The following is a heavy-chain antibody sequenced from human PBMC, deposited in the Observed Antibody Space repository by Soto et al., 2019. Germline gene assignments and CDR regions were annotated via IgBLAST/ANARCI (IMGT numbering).Heavy chain of an antibody. Sequence: SETLSLTCTVSGGSISSGGYYWSWIRQHPGKGLEWIGYIYYSGSTYYNPSLKSRVTISVDTSKNQFSLKLSSVTAADTAVYYCARVWGSYRYLSQAPHYFDYWGQGTLVTVSS. V-gene: IGHV4-31*03. D-gene: IGHD3-16*02. CDR2: IYYSGST. CDR3: ARVWGSYRYLSQAPHYFDY. J-gene: IGHJ4*02. CDR1: GGSISSGGYY.